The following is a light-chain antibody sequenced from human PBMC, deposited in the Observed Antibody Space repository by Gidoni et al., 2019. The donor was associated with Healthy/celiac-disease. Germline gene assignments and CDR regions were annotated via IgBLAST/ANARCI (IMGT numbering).Light chain of an antibody. Sequence: IVMTQSPATLSVSPGERATLSCRASQSVSSNLAWYQQKPGQAPRLLIYGASTRATGIPARFSGSGSGTEFTLTISSLQSEDFAVYYCQQYNNWPPRGTFGQXTKVEIK. CDR1: QSVSSN. J-gene: IGKJ1*01. V-gene: IGKV3-15*01. CDR3: QQYNNWPPRGT. CDR2: GAS.